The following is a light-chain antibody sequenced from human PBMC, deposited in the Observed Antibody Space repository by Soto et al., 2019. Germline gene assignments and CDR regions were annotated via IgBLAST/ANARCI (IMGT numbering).Light chain of an antibody. Sequence: QAVVTQEPSLTVSPGGTVTLTCGSSTGAVTSGHYPYWFQQKPGQAPRTRIYDTSNKHSWTPARFSGSLLGGKAALTLSGVQPEDEAEYYCLLSYSGARYVVFGGGTKLTVL. J-gene: IGLJ2*01. CDR2: DTS. CDR3: LLSYSGARYVV. V-gene: IGLV7-46*01. CDR1: TGAVTSGHY.